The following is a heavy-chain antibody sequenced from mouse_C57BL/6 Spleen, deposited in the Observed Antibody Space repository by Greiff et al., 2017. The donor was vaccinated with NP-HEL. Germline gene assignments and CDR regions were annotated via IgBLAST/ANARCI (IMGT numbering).Heavy chain of an antibody. V-gene: IGHV1-64*01. D-gene: IGHD2-1*01. CDR2: IHPNSGST. CDR1: GYTFTSYW. CDR3: ARVTTFYAMDY. Sequence: QVQLQQPGAELVKPGASVKLSCKASGYTFTSYWMHWVKQRPGQGLEWIGMIHPNSGSTNYNEKFKSKATLTVDKSSSTAYMQLSSLTSEDSAVYYCARVTTFYAMDYWGQGTSVTVSS. J-gene: IGHJ4*01.